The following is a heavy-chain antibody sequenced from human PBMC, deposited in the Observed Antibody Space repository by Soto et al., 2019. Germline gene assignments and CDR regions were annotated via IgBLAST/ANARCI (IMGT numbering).Heavy chain of an antibody. J-gene: IGHJ4*02. Sequence: SETLSLTCTVSGGSVNTAPYHWSWIRQSPRNGLEWIGNIYYTGSTNYNPSFESRVAISLDTSNNQFSLRLTSLTAADTAVYFCARDHHSYYDSSGYYNVFDYWGQGTLVTVSS. CDR3: ARDHHSYYDSSGYYNVFDY. V-gene: IGHV4-61*01. D-gene: IGHD3-22*01. CDR2: IYYTGST. CDR1: GGSVNTAPYH.